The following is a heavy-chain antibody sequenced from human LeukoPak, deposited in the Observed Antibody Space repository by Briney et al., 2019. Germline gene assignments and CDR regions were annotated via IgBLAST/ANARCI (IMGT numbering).Heavy chain of an antibody. CDR2: ISSSSSTI. CDR1: GFTFSSYS. J-gene: IGHJ4*02. CDR3: ARGGYSGCDYVHDDY. V-gene: IGHV3-48*02. Sequence: PGGSLRLSCAASGFTFSSYSMNWVRQAPGKGLEWVSYISSSSSTIYYADSVKGRFTISRDNAKNSLYLQMNSLRDEDTAVYYCARGGYSGCDYVHDDYWGQGTLVTVSS. D-gene: IGHD5-12*01.